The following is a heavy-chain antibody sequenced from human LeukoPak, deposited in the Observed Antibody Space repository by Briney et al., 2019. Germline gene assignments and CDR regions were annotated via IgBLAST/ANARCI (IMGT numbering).Heavy chain of an antibody. V-gene: IGHV3-53*01. Sequence: GGSLGLSCAVSGFTVSSNYMSWVRQAPGKGLEWVSVLYSGGSTYYADSVRGRFTISRDNSKNTLYLQMNSLRAEDTAVYYCARDTGYNYGPVYWGQGTLVTVSS. CDR2: LYSGGST. J-gene: IGHJ4*02. CDR1: GFTVSSNY. CDR3: ARDTGYNYGPVY. D-gene: IGHD5-24*01.